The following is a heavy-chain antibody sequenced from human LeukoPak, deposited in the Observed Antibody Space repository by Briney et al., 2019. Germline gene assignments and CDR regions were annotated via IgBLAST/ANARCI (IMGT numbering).Heavy chain of an antibody. J-gene: IGHJ4*02. V-gene: IGHV4-4*07. CDR2: IYTSGST. CDR1: GGSISSYY. D-gene: IGHD5-18*01. CDR3: AIDIRGYSYGYSFDY. Sequence: SETLSLTGTVSGGSISSYYWSWIRQPAGKGLEWIGRIYTSGSTNYNPSLKSRVTMSVDTSKNQFSLELSSVTAADTAVYYCAIDIRGYSYGYSFDYWGQGTLVTVSS.